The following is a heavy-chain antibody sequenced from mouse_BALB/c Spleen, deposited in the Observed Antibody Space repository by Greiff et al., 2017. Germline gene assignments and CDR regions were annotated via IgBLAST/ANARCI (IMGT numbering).Heavy chain of an antibody. CDR1: GFSFTSYG. D-gene: IGHD2-4*01. CDR2: IWSGGST. J-gene: IGHJ4*01. Sequence: VLLLQSGPGLVLPSQSLFITCTVSGFSFTSYGVHWVRQPPGKGLEWLGVIWSGGSTDYNAAFISRLSISMDNSKCQVFFKMNSLQANDTAIYYCARKKDYDYEDAMDYWGQGTSVTVSS. V-gene: IGHV2-2*02. CDR3: ARKKDYDYEDAMDY.